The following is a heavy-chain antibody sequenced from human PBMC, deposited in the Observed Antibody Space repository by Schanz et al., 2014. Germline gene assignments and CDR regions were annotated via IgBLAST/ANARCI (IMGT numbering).Heavy chain of an antibody. CDR1: GFTLNNAW. CDR2: IKSKTDGGTR. V-gene: IGHV3-15*01. D-gene: IGHD3-10*01. Sequence: EVQLVESGGGLVKPGGSLRLSCATSGFTLNNAWMNWVRQAPGKGLQWVARIKSKTDGGTRDYAAPVKGRFTISTDDSKNTDYLQMNSLQTEDTAVYYCTADLWFGAVWGVWWGQGTLVTVSS. CDR3: TADLWFGAVWGVW. J-gene: IGHJ4*02.